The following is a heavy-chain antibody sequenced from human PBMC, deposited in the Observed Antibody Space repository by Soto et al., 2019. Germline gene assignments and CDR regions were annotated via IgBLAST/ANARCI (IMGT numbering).Heavy chain of an antibody. V-gene: IGHV6-1*01. CDR3: AREGTDYGDYVGAGGFGY. CDR2: TYYRSKWYN. D-gene: IGHD4-17*01. J-gene: IGHJ4*02. Sequence: QVQLQQSGPGLVKPSQTLSLTCAISGDSVSSNSAAWNWIRQSPSRGLEWLGRTYYRSKWYNDYAVYVKSRIPINPDTSKNQFSLQLNSVTPEDTAVYYCAREGTDYGDYVGAGGFGYWGQGTLVTVSS. CDR1: GDSVSSNSAA.